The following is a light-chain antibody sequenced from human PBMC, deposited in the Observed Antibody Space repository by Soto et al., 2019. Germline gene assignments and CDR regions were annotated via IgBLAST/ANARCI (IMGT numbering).Light chain of an antibody. V-gene: IGKV3-15*01. J-gene: IGKJ5*01. CDR2: CAS. Sequence: EIVMTQSPATLSVSPGERATLSCRASQSVSSNLAWYQQKPGQAPRLLIYCASTRATGITARFSGSGSGTEFTLTISSLQSEDFAVYYYQQYNNWPPITFGQGTRLEIK. CDR3: QQYNNWPPIT. CDR1: QSVSSN.